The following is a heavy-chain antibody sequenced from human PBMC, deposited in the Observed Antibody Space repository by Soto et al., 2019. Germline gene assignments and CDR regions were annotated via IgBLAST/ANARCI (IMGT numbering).Heavy chain of an antibody. CDR1: GYIFRTYG. J-gene: IGHJ4*02. V-gene: IGHV1-18*01. CDR3: AKGMEGTYRIDY. Sequence: ASVKVSCKASGYIFRTYGITWVRQAPGQGLEWMGWISAYNGNTNYAQNLQGRLTMTTDASTSTAYMDLRSLRSDDTAVYYCAKGMEGTYRIDYWGQGTLVTVSS. CDR2: ISAYNGNT. D-gene: IGHD1-1*01.